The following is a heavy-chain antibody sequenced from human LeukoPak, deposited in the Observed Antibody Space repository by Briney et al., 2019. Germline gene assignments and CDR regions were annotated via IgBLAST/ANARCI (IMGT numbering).Heavy chain of an antibody. CDR3: ARDPGSYFDY. Sequence: GGSLRLSCAASGFTFSNNYMSWVRQAPGKGLEWVSVLYSGGSTYYADSVKGRFTISRDNSKNTLYLQMNSLRAEDTAVYYCARDPGSYFDYWGQGTLVTVSS. V-gene: IGHV3-53*01. CDR1: GFTFSNNY. D-gene: IGHD1-1*01. J-gene: IGHJ4*02. CDR2: LYSGGST.